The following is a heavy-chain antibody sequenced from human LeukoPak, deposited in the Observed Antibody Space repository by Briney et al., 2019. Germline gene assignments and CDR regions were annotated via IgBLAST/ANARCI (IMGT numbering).Heavy chain of an antibody. D-gene: IGHD3-3*01. CDR2: ISAYNGST. J-gene: IGHJ4*02. Sequence: GASVKVSCKASGYTFTSYGISWVRQAPGQGLEWMGWISAYNGSTNYAQKLQGRVTMTTDTSTSTAYMELRSLRSDDTAVYYCARLDYDFWSGLPDYWGQGTLVTVSS. CDR1: GYTFTSYG. V-gene: IGHV1-18*01. CDR3: ARLDYDFWSGLPDY.